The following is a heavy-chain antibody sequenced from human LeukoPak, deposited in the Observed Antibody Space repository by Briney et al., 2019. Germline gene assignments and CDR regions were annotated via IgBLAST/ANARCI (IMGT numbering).Heavy chain of an antibody. V-gene: IGHV1-69*05. D-gene: IGHD1-20*01. CDR2: IIPIFGTA. J-gene: IGHJ3*02. CDR1: GGTFSSYA. Sequence: SVKVSCKASGGTFSSYAISWVRQAPGQGLEWMGRIIPIFGTANYAQKFQGRVTITTDESTSTAYMELSSLRSEDTAVYYCARDLRGITGTHDAFDIWGQGTMVTVSS. CDR3: ARDLRGITGTHDAFDI.